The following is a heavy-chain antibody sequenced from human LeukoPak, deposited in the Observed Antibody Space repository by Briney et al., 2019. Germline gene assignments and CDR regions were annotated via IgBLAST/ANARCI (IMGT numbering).Heavy chain of an antibody. J-gene: IGHJ3*01. V-gene: IGHV4-39*01. CDR1: GGSISSSSYY. Sequence: SETLSLTCTVSGGSISSSSYYWGWIRQPPGKGLEWIGSIYYSGSTYYNPSLKSRVTISVDTSKNQFSLKLSSVTAADTAVYYCATYSTSSGDAFDFWGQGTVVTVSS. CDR2: IYYSGST. CDR3: ATYSTSSGDAFDF. D-gene: IGHD6-6*01.